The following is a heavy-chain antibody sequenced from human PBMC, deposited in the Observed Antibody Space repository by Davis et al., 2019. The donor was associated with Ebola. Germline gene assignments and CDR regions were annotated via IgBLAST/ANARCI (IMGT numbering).Heavy chain of an antibody. CDR1: GFTFSSYW. V-gene: IGHV3-74*01. Sequence: HTGGSLRLSCAASGFTFSSYWMHWVRQAPGKGLVWVSRINSDGSSTSYADSVKGRFTISRDNSKNTLYLQMNSLRAEDTAVYYCAKGTVQGSFDYWGQGTLVTVSS. CDR3: AKGTVQGSFDY. J-gene: IGHJ4*02. D-gene: IGHD3-10*01. CDR2: INSDGSST.